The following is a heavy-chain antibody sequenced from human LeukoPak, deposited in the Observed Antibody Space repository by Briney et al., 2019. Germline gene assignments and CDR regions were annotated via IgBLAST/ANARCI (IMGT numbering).Heavy chain of an antibody. CDR3: ARHGAGGYAYYYYGMDV. D-gene: IGHD2-2*01. Sequence: PSEILSLTCTVSGGSICNYYWSWIRQPPGKGLEWIGYIYYSGTTNYNPSLKSRVTISVDTSKSQFSLKLTSVTAADTAVYYCARHGAGGYAYYYYGMDVWGLGATVTVSS. CDR1: GGSICNYY. CDR2: IYYSGTT. J-gene: IGHJ6*02. V-gene: IGHV4-59*08.